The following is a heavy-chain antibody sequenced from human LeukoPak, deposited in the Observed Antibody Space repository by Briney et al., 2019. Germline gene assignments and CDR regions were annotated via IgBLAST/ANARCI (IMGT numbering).Heavy chain of an antibody. Sequence: ASVKVSRKASGYTFTSYYMHWVRQAPGQGLEWMGIINPSGGSTSYAQKFQGRVTMTRDTSTSTVYMELSSLRSEDTAVYYCARDLEHCRNIICSNSAYWGQGTLVTVSS. CDR1: GYTFTSYY. CDR3: ARDLEHCRNIICSNSAY. D-gene: IGHD2-2*01. J-gene: IGHJ4*02. CDR2: INPSGGST. V-gene: IGHV1-46*01.